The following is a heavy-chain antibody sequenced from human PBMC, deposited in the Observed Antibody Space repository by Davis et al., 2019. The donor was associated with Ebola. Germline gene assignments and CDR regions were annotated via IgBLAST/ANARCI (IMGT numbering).Heavy chain of an antibody. CDR2: ISGSATTV. CDR1: GFTSSDYY. V-gene: IGHV3-11*01. CDR3: AKTVGWLQQSGEEYFQN. J-gene: IGHJ1*01. D-gene: IGHD5-24*01. Sequence: PGGSLRLSCAASGFTSSDYYMSWIRQAPGQGLEWVSFISGSATTVSYAYSVRGRFTISRDNAKNSLYLQMHSLRAEDTDVYYCAKTVGWLQQSGEEYFQNWSQGTLVTVSS.